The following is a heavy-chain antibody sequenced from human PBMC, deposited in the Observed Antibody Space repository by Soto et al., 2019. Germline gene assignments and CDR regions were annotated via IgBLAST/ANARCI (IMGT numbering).Heavy chain of an antibody. CDR1: GGSVSIYY. J-gene: IGHJ4*02. V-gene: IGHV4-4*07. D-gene: IGHD3-10*01. CDR3: ARDQHCYGSESSNSFDY. CDR2: TYATGST. Sequence: SETLSLTCSVSGGSVSIYYWSWIRQPAGNGLEWIGRTYATGSTYFNPSLKSRVTMSVDTSKNQVSLKLRSVTAADTAVYYCARDQHCYGSESSNSFDYWGQGTLVTVSS.